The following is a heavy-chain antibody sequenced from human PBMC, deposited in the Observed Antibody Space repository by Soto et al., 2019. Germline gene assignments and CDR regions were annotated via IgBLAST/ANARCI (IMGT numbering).Heavy chain of an antibody. D-gene: IGHD5-18*01. Sequence: SVKVSCKASGDTSSKYAISWVRQAPGQGLEWMGGIIPVYDTRNHAQKFQDRVTITADEYTSTVYLELSALRYEDTAVYCCAASGFSYGLKLYYFGMDVWGQGTTVTVSS. J-gene: IGHJ6*02. CDR3: AASGFSYGLKLYYFGMDV. V-gene: IGHV1-69*13. CDR2: IIPVYDTR. CDR1: GDTSSKYA.